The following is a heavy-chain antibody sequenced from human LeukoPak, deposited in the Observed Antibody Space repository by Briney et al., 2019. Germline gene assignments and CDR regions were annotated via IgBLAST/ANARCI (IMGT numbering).Heavy chain of an antibody. Sequence: GASVKVSCKASGYTFTGYYMHWVRQAPGQGLEWMGWIIPIFGTANYAQKFQGRVTITADKSTSTAYMELSSLRSEDTAVYYCARAHCGGDCYILNYYYYGMDVWGKGTTVTVSS. D-gene: IGHD2-21*02. V-gene: IGHV1-69*06. CDR3: ARAHCGGDCYILNYYYYGMDV. CDR1: GYTFTGYY. J-gene: IGHJ6*04. CDR2: IIPIFGTA.